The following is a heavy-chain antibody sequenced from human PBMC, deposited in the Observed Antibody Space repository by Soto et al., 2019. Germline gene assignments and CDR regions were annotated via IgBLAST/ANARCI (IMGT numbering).Heavy chain of an antibody. CDR1: GFAFDDYV. CDR3: AKGGSAAFIAPSGRDNWFDH. CDR2: ITWNGGTI. J-gene: IGHJ5*02. Sequence: RRLSCAASGFAFDDYVMHWVRQPPGRGLEWVSGITWNGGTIRYVDSVKGRFTISRDNAENSLYLQMNSLRPEETAVYYCAKGGSAAFIAPSGRDNWFDHWGQGTQVTVSS. D-gene: IGHD6-13*01. V-gene: IGHV3-9*01.